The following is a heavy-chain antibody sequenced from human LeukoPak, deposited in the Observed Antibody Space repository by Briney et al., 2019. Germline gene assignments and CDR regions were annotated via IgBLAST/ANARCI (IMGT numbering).Heavy chain of an antibody. CDR1: GYTFTSYY. V-gene: IGHV1-46*01. CDR2: INPSGGST. D-gene: IGHD2-2*01. Sequence: GASVKVSCKASGYTFTSYYMHWVRQAPGQGLEWMGIINPSGGSTSYAQKFQGRVTITADESTSTAYMELSSLRSEDTAVYYCARALGDIVVVPALHYYYYGMDVWGQGTTVTVSS. J-gene: IGHJ6*02. CDR3: ARALGDIVVVPALHYYYYGMDV.